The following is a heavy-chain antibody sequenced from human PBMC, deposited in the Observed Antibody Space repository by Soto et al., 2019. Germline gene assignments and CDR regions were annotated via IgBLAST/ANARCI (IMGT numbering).Heavy chain of an antibody. CDR2: IIPIFGTA. CDR3: ASSYYYDSSGPTYYYYGMDV. Sequence: SVKVSCKASGGTFSSYAISWVRQAPGQGLEWMGGIIPIFGTANYAQKFQGRVTITADESTSTAYMELSSLRSEDTAVYYCASSYYYDSSGPTYYYYGMDVWGQGTTVTVSS. CDR1: GGTFSSYA. D-gene: IGHD3-22*01. V-gene: IGHV1-69*13. J-gene: IGHJ6*02.